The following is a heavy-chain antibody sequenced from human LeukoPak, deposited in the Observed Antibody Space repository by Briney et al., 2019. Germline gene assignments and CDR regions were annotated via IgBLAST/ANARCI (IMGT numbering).Heavy chain of an antibody. CDR2: ISVISGST. CDR3: AKDGSRSELRGKYNRFDP. D-gene: IGHD6-13*01. V-gene: IGHV3-9*01. CDR1: GFTLDDYA. J-gene: IGHJ5*02. Sequence: GRSLRPSCAASGFTLDDYATHWVRQAPGKGLEWVSGISVISGSTGYADSVKGRFTTSRANAKNSLYLQMTSLRTEDTALYYCAKDGSRSELRGKYNRFDPWGQGTLVTVSP.